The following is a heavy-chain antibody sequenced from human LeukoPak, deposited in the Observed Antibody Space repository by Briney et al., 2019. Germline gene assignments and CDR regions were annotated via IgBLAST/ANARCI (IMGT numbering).Heavy chain of an antibody. Sequence: GGSLRLSCAASGFILSNYWMHWVRQAPGKGLMWVSQISPDGSQTFYADSVKGRFTISRDNAKNTLFLQMDSLRAEDTALYYCVRSLRSADFWGQGTLVTVSS. CDR1: GFILSNYW. CDR2: ISPDGSQT. CDR3: VRSLRSADF. J-gene: IGHJ4*02. V-gene: IGHV3-74*01.